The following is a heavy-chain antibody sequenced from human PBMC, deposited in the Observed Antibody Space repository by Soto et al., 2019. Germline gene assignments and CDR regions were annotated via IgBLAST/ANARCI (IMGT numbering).Heavy chain of an antibody. CDR3: ARDGRGDSSSWFYQDQL. D-gene: IGHD6-13*01. CDR2: INAGNGNT. J-gene: IGHJ4*02. CDR1: GYTFTSYA. V-gene: IGHV1-3*01. Sequence: GASVKVSCKASGYTFTSYAMHWVRQAPGQRLEWMGWINAGNGNTKYSQKFQGRVTITRDTSASTAYMELSSLRSEDTAVYYCARDGRGDSSSWFYQDQLWGQGTLVTVSS.